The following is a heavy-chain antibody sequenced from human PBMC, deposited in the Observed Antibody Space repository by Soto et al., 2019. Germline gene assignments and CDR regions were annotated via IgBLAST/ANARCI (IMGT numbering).Heavy chain of an antibody. J-gene: IGHJ4*02. CDR1: GFTYSSDA. CDR2: ISGSGDNT. Sequence: EVQLLESGGGLVQPGGSLRLSCAASGFTYSSDAMNWVRQAPGKGLEWVTGISGSGDNTYYADSVKGRFTISRDNSKNTLYLQMTSLRAEDTAVYYCAKGATLCDFLTCALAYWGQGTLVTVSS. V-gene: IGHV3-23*01. CDR3: AKGATLCDFLTCALAY. D-gene: IGHD3-9*01.